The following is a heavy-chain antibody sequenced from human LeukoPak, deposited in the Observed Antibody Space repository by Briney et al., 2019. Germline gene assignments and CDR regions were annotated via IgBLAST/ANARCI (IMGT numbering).Heavy chain of an antibody. Sequence: GGSLRLSRAASGFTFSSYGMHWVRQAPGKGLEWVAVISYDGSNKYYADSVKGRFTISRDNSKNTLYLRMNSLRAEDTAVYYCAKAMVRGNYYYYGMDVWGQGTTVTVSS. CDR3: AKAMVRGNYYYYGMDV. V-gene: IGHV3-30*18. J-gene: IGHJ6*02. CDR2: ISYDGSNK. CDR1: GFTFSSYG. D-gene: IGHD3-10*01.